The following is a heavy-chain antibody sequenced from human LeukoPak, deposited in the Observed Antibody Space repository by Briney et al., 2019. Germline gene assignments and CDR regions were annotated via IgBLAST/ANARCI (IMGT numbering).Heavy chain of an antibody. D-gene: IGHD4-17*01. J-gene: IGHJ5*02. CDR1: GFTFSNYN. Sequence: GGSQRLSCAASGFTFSNYNMNWVRQAPGKGLEWVSYISTSSSTIYYADSMKGRFTISRDNAKNSLYLQMNSLRAEDTAVYYCAKDRISTVTTLTLSYNWFDPWGQGTLVTVSS. V-gene: IGHV3-48*01. CDR3: AKDRISTVTTLTLSYNWFDP. CDR2: ISTSSSTI.